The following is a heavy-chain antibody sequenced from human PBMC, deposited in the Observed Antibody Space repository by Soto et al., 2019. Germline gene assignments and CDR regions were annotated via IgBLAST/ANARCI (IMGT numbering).Heavy chain of an antibody. CDR1: GGSISSGGYY. CDR3: ARLHGYCISSSCHGHYAMDV. D-gene: IGHD2-2*01. Sequence: PSETLSLTCTVSGGSISSGGYYWSWIRQHPGKGLEWIGYIYYSGSTYYNPSLNSRVTVSVDTSKNQFSLKVTSVTAADTAVYYCARLHGYCISSSCHGHYAMDVWGQGTTVTVSS. V-gene: IGHV4-39*01. J-gene: IGHJ6*02. CDR2: IYYSGST.